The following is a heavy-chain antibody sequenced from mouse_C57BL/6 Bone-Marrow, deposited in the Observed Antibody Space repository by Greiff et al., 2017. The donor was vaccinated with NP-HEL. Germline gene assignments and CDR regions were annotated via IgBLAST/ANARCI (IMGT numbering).Heavy chain of an antibody. CDR2: ITHSGET. Sequence: QVQLKESGPGLVKPSQSLFLTCSITGFPITSGYYWIWIRQSPGKPLEWMGYITHSGETFYNPSLQSPISITRETSKNQFFLQLNSVTTEDTAMYYCAGDMGLGPWFAYWGQGTLVTVSA. CDR1: GFPITSGYY. V-gene: IGHV12-3*01. D-gene: IGHD4-1*01. CDR3: AGDMGLGPWFAY. J-gene: IGHJ3*01.